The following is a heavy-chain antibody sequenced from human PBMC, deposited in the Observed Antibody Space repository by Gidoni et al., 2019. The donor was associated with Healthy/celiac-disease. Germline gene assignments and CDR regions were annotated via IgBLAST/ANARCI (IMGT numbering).Heavy chain of an antibody. D-gene: IGHD2-2*01. V-gene: IGHV4-34*01. Sequence: QVQLQQWGAGLLKPSETLSLTCAVYGGSFSGYYWSWIRQPPGKGLEWIGEINHSGSTNYNPSLKSRVTISVDTSKNQFSLKLSSVTAADTAVYYCAITPLVVPVGPDPAMAYYYYGMDVWGQGTTVTVSS. CDR1: GGSFSGYY. CDR3: AITPLVVPVGPDPAMAYYYYGMDV. CDR2: INHSGST. J-gene: IGHJ6*02.